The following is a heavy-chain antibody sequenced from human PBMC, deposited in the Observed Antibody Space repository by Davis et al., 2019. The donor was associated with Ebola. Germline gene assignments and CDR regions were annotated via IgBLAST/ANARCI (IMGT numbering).Heavy chain of an antibody. CDR1: GDSVSSNTAA. CDR2: TYYRSKWYN. CDR3: AREHLGAGPPLDY. V-gene: IGHV6-1*01. J-gene: IGHJ4*02. D-gene: IGHD1-26*01. Sequence: PSETLSLTCAISGDSVSSNTAAWNWIRQSPSRGLEWLGRTYYRSKWYNDYAVSVRSRITFNPDTSKNQFSLQLNSVTPEDSAVYYCAREHLGAGPPLDYWGQGTLVTVSS.